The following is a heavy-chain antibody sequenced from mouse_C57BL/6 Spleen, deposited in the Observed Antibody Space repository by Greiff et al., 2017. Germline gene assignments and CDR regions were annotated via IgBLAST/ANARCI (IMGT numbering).Heavy chain of an antibody. D-gene: IGHD2-4*01. J-gene: IGHJ3*01. V-gene: IGHV5-9-1*02. CDR1: GFTFSSYA. Sequence: EVKLMESGEGLVKPGGSLKLSCAASGFTFSSYAMSWVRQTPEKRLEWVAYISSGGDYIYYADTVKGRFTISRDNARNTLYLQMSSLKSEDTAMYYCTRGGESDYDEGAWFAYWGQGTLVTVSA. CDR3: TRGGESDYDEGAWFAY. CDR2: ISSGGDYI.